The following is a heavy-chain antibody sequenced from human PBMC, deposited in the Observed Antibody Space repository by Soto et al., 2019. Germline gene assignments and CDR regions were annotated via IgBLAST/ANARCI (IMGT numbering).Heavy chain of an antibody. CDR1: GFTFSNYA. Sequence: QVQLVESGGGVVQPGRSLRLSCAASGFTFSNYAMHWVRQAPGKGLGWVAVISYDGSIEKYADSVKGQFTIARDNSKKALYRQMNSLRVDDRAVYYCARGASVVVLALFDYWGQGTLVTVSS. J-gene: IGHJ4*02. V-gene: IGHV3-30-3*01. D-gene: IGHD3-22*01. CDR3: ARGASVVVLALFDY. CDR2: ISYDGSIE.